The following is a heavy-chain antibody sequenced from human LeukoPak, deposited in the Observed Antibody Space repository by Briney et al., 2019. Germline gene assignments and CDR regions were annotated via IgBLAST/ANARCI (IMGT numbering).Heavy chain of an antibody. CDR1: GFTFSSYS. CDR2: ISSSSSYI. J-gene: IGHJ4*02. D-gene: IGHD6-13*01. Sequence: PGGSLRLSCAASGFTFSSYSMNWVRQAPGKGLEWVSSISSSSSYIYYADSVKGRFTISRDNAKNSLYLQMNSLRAEDTAVYYCARWYSSSWSGAHYYFDYWGQGTLVTVSS. V-gene: IGHV3-21*01. CDR3: ARWYSSSWSGAHYYFDY.